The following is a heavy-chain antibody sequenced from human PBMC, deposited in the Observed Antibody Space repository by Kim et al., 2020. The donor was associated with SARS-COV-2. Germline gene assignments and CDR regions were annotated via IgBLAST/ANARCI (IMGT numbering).Heavy chain of an antibody. CDR3: ARREWPKNWFDP. V-gene: IGHV4-39*01. J-gene: IGHJ5*02. Sequence: SETLSLTCTVSGGSISSSGYYWGWIRQPPGKGLEWIGNIYYSGSTFFNPSLKSRVTISVDTSNNQFSLKLTSVTAADTAVYYCARREWPKNWFDPWGQGTLVTVSS. CDR2: IYYSGST. D-gene: IGHD3-3*01. CDR1: GGSISSSGYY.